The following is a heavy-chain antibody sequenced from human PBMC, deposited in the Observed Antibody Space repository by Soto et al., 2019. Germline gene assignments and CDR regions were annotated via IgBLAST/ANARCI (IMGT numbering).Heavy chain of an antibody. CDR2: IYYSGST. D-gene: IGHD2-15*01. CDR1: GGSISSSSYY. CDR3: ARQYSVSYFDY. V-gene: IGHV4-39*01. Sequence: SETLSLTCTVSGGSISSSSYYWGWIRQPPGKGLEWIGSIYYSGSTYYNPSLKSRVTISVDTSKNQFSLKLSSVTAADTAVYYCARQYSVSYFDYWGQGTLVTSPQ. J-gene: IGHJ4*02.